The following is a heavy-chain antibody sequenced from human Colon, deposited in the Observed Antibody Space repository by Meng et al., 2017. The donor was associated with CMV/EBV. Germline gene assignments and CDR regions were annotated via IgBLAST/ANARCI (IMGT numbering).Heavy chain of an antibody. CDR1: GLTFSSSW. CDR3: ARPLRYYGATGLVGMDV. V-gene: IGHV3-7*01. D-gene: IGHD4/OR15-4a*01. J-gene: IGHJ6*02. CDR2: IREDGNEN. Sequence: GESLKISCAASGLTFSSSWMTWVRQAPGKGLEWVANIREDGNENHYVESVKGRFTISRDNAENLLYLQMNSLRAEDTAVYYCARPLRYYGATGLVGMDVWGQGTTVTVSS.